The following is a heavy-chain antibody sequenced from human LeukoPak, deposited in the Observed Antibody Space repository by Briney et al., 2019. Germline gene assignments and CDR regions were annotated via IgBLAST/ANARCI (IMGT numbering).Heavy chain of an antibody. Sequence: GGSLRLSCAASGFNFSNYAMHWVRQAPGKGLEWVAVISYDGSNKCYTDSMKGRFTISRDNSKNALYLQMNSLRAEDTAVYYCAKGHGRLPRVDSDYWGQGALVTVSS. V-gene: IGHV3-30*18. CDR1: GFNFSNYA. J-gene: IGHJ4*02. D-gene: IGHD3-16*01. CDR3: AKGHGRLPRVDSDY. CDR2: ISYDGSNK.